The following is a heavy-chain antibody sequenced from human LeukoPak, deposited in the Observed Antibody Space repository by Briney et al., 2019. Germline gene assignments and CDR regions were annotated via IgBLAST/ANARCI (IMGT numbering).Heavy chain of an antibody. CDR3: ARPTYYSSDYDYFQH. CDR2: INPNSGGT. D-gene: IGHD3-22*01. Sequence: AAVKVSCKASGYTFTGYYMQWVRQAPGQGLEGMGWINPNSGGTNYEHMLQGRGTMTRETSISTAYMELSRLRSSDTAGDYFARPTYYSSDYDYFQHWGQGTLVTISS. J-gene: IGHJ1*01. CDR1: GYTFTGYY. V-gene: IGHV1-2*02.